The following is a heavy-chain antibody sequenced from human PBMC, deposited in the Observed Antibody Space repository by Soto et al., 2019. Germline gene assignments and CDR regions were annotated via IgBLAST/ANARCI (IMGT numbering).Heavy chain of an antibody. J-gene: IGHJ6*02. V-gene: IGHV1-69*06. D-gene: IGHD1-26*01. CDR2: IIPIFGTA. CDR3: ARWAPSGSYSYYYYGMDV. CDR1: GGTFSSYA. Sequence: SVKVSCKASGGTFSSYAISWVRQAPGQGLEWMGGIIPIFGTANYAQKFQGRVTITADKSTSTAYMELSSLRSEDTAVYYCARWAPSGSYSYYYYGMDVWGQGTTVTVSS.